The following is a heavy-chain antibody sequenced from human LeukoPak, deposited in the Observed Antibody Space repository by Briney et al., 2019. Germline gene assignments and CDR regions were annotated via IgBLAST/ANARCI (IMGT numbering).Heavy chain of an antibody. CDR1: GFTFTTYA. CDR3: AGGQLAAATFDP. J-gene: IGHJ5*02. D-gene: IGHD6-13*01. V-gene: IGHV3-30*04. CDR2: ISYDGSNK. Sequence: PGGSLRLSCAASGFTFTTYAMHWVRQAPGKGLEWVAIISYDGSNKYYADSVKGRFTISRDNSKNTLYVQMNSLRAEDTAVYYCAGGQLAAATFDPWGQGTLVTVSS.